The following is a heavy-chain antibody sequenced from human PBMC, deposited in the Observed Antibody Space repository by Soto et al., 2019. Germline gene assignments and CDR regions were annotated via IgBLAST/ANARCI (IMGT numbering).Heavy chain of an antibody. D-gene: IGHD3-16*01. Sequence: QVQLVESGGGLVKPGGSLRLSCAASGIVFSDYMSWVRQAPGKGLEWLSYNSGSGRTIYSADSVKGRFTISRDNATNSLYLQMNNVRTEDTAVYYCARLPFPWGWFDPWGQGTLVTVSS. CDR1: GIVFSDY. CDR3: ARLPFPWGWFDP. V-gene: IGHV3-11*01. CDR2: NSGSGRTI. J-gene: IGHJ5*02.